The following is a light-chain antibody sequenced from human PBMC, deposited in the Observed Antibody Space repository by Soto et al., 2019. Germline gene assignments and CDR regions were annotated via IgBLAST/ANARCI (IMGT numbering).Light chain of an antibody. CDR2: DAS. J-gene: IGKJ1*01. CDR1: QSISSG. V-gene: IGKV1-5*01. CDR3: QEYNNYWG. Sequence: DIQMTQSPSTLSASVGDRVTITCRASQSISSGLAWYQQKPGKAPKLLIYDASSLESGVPSRFSGSGTGTKFTLTIRGLQPDDFETYYCQEYNNYWGFGQGTKVEIK.